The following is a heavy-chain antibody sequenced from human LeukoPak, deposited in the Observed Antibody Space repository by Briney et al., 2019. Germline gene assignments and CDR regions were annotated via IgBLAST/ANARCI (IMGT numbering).Heavy chain of an antibody. J-gene: IGHJ4*02. CDR3: AKDVRGSYYDSSGYWDY. V-gene: IGHV3-9*01. CDR1: GLTFDDYA. Sequence: GGSLRLSCAASGLTFDDYAMHWVRQAPGKGLEWVSGISWNSGSIGYADSVKGRFTISRDNAKNSLYLQMNSLRAEDTALYYCAKDVRGSYYDSSGYWDYWGQGTLVTVSS. D-gene: IGHD3-22*01. CDR2: ISWNSGSI.